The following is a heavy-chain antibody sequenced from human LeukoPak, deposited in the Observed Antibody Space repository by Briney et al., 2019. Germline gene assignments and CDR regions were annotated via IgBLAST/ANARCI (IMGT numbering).Heavy chain of an antibody. CDR1: GFTFDDYA. D-gene: IGHD3/OR15-3a*01. CDR2: ISWNSDSI. J-gene: IGHJ4*02. CDR3: AKDLGRTSDY. V-gene: IGHV3-9*01. Sequence: HTGGLLRFSCAASGFTFDDYAMHWVRQAPGKGLEWVSGISWNSDSIGYADSVKGRFTISRDNAKNSLYLQMNSLRAEDTALYYCAKDLGRTSDYWGQGTLVSVSS.